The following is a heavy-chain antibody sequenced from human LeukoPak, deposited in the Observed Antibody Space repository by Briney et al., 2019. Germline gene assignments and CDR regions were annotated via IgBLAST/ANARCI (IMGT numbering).Heavy chain of an antibody. J-gene: IGHJ3*02. Sequence: GSLRLSCAASGFSFSTSTMNWVRQAPGRGLEWVSSISSSGGSIYYADSVKGRFTISRDNAKTSLYPQINSLRAEDTALYYCARDSYWLGGTIGAFDIWGQGTMVTVSP. CDR3: ARDSYWLGGTIGAFDI. CDR1: GFSFSTST. CDR2: ISSSGGSI. V-gene: IGHV3-21*01. D-gene: IGHD3-10*01.